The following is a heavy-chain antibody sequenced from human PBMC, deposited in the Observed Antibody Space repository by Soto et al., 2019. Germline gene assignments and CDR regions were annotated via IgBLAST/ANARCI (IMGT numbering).Heavy chain of an antibody. CDR3: ATGRITMVRGVNYYYYGMDV. V-gene: IGHV1-69*06. J-gene: IGHJ6*02. CDR1: GGTFSSYA. Sequence: SVKVSCKASGGTFSSYAISWVRQAPGQGLEWMGGIIPIFGTANYAQKFQGRVTITADKSTSTAYMELSSLRSEDTAVYYCATGRITMVRGVNYYYYGMDVWGQVPPATFS. CDR2: IIPIFGTA. D-gene: IGHD3-10*01.